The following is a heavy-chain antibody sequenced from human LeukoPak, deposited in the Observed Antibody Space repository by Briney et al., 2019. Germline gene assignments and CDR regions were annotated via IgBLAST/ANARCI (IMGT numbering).Heavy chain of an antibody. V-gene: IGHV1-24*01. CDR1: GYTLTELS. D-gene: IGHD3-9*01. CDR3: ATVLRGLGDILTGQGAFDI. Sequence: ASVKVSCKVSGYTLTELSMHWVRQAPGKGLEWMGGFDPEDGETIYAQKFQGRVTMTEDTSTDTAYMELSSLRSEDTAVYYCATVLRGLGDILTGQGAFDIWGQGTMVTVSS. CDR2: FDPEDGET. J-gene: IGHJ3*02.